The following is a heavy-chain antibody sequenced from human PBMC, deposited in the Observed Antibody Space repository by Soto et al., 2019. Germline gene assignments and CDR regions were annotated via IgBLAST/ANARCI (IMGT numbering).Heavy chain of an antibody. J-gene: IGHJ6*02. CDR3: ARDPPITSDYAMDV. CDR1: GFAVSSSY. V-gene: IGHV3-53*01. Sequence: PGGSLRLSCAASGFAVSSSYMMWVRQAPGKGLECVSVTYTGGSTRYADSVRGRFTISRDDSRNTLYLQMNNLRAEDTAVYYCARDPPITSDYAMDVWGQGTTVTVSS. D-gene: IGHD1-20*01. CDR2: TYTGGST.